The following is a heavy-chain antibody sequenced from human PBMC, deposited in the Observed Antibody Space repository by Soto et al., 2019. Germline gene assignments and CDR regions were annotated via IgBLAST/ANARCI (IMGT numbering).Heavy chain of an antibody. CDR2: MNPNSGNT. V-gene: IGHV1-8*01. CDR3: AREVTMVRGADAFDI. CDR1: GYTFTSYD. D-gene: IGHD3-10*01. Sequence: GASVKVSCKASGYTFTSYDINWVRQATGQGLEWMGWMNPNSGNTGYAQKLQGRVTMTRDTSMSTAYMELRSLRSDDTAVYYCAREVTMVRGADAFDIWGQGTMVTVSS. J-gene: IGHJ3*02.